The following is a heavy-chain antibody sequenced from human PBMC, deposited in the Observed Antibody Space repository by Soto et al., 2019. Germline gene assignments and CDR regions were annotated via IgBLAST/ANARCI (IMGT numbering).Heavy chain of an antibody. CDR2: IDGQGGTT. V-gene: IGHV3-74*01. D-gene: IGHD6-13*01. CDR1: GFTFRDYW. J-gene: IGHJ6*03. Sequence: EVQLVESGGGLVQPGGSLRLSCAASGFTFRDYWMHWVRQTPGKGLVWVSRIDGQGGTTNYAGSVKGRLTISRDNAKNTVYLQMNSLRPEDTAVYYCARGSWPKFYMDVLGKGPTVTVSS. CDR3: ARGSWPKFYMDV.